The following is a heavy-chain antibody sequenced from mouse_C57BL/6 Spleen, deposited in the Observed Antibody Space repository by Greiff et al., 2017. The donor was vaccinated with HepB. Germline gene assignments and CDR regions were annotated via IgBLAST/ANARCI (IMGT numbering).Heavy chain of an antibody. CDR3: ARDLLNCDWWYFDV. D-gene: IGHD4-1*01. J-gene: IGHJ1*03. Sequence: VQLKESEGGLVQPGSSMKLSCTASGFTFSDYYMAWVRQVPEKGLEWVANINYDGSSTYYLDSLKSRFIISRDNAKNILYLQMSSLKSEDTATYYCARDLLNCDWWYFDVWGTGTTVTVSS. CDR1: GFTFSDYY. V-gene: IGHV5-16*01. CDR2: INYDGSST.